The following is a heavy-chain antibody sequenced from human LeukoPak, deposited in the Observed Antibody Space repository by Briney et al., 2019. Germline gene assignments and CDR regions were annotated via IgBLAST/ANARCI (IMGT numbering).Heavy chain of an antibody. CDR1: GYTFTSYG. CDR2: ISAYNGNT. V-gene: IGHV1-18*03. CDR3: ARALSYCGGDCYSLDY. J-gene: IGHJ4*02. D-gene: IGHD2-21*01. Sequence: ASVKVSCKASGYTFTSYGISWVRQAPGQGLEWMGWISAYNGNTNYAQKLQGRVTMTTDTSTSTAYMELRSLRSDDMAVYYCARALSYCGGDCYSLDYWGQGTLVTVSS.